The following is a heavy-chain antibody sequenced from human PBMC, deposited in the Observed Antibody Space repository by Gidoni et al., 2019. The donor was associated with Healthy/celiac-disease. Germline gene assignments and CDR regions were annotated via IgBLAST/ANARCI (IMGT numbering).Heavy chain of an antibody. J-gene: IGHJ4*02. D-gene: IGHD2-2*01. Sequence: QVQLVQSGAEVKKPGASVKVSCKASGYTFTGHYMHWVRQAPGQGLEWMGWINPNSGGTNYAQKFQGRVTMTRDTSISTAYMELSRLRSDETAVYYCARFPCSSTSCYHGAFDYWGQGTLVTVSS. CDR1: GYTFTGHY. CDR3: ARFPCSSTSCYHGAFDY. V-gene: IGHV1-2*02. CDR2: INPNSGGT.